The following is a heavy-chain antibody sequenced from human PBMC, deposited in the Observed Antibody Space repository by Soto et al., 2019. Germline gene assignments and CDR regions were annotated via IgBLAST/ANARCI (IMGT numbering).Heavy chain of an antibody. Sequence: SETLSLTCTVSGGSISSYYWSWIRQPPGKGLEWIGYIYYSGSTNYNPSLKSRVTISVDTSKNQFSLKLSSVTAADTAVYYCARDDFWSGYYDYWGQGTLVTVS. CDR2: IYYSGST. D-gene: IGHD3-3*01. CDR1: GGSISSYY. J-gene: IGHJ4*02. V-gene: IGHV4-59*01. CDR3: ARDDFWSGYYDY.